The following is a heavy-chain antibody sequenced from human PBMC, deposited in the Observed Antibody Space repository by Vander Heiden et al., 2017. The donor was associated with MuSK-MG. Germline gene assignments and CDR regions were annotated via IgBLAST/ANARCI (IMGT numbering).Heavy chain of an antibody. V-gene: IGHV3-23*01. CDR2: ISGRADKT. J-gene: IGHJ3*01. CDR3: AKRWVMVASTDAFNV. D-gene: IGHD2-15*01. Sequence: EVQLLASGGGLAQPGGSLRLSCVASGCTFSNYPMRWFRPAPGKGREWVSVISGRADKTVYTDSVKGRFTISRDNSKNTLYLKMSNLSAEDTAVYYCAKRWVMVASTDAFNVWGQGTMVTVST. CDR1: GCTFSNYP.